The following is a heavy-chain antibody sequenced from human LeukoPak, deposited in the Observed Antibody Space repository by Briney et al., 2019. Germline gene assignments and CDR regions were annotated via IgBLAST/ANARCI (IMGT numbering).Heavy chain of an antibody. CDR2: IKQDGSEK. Sequence: GGSLRLSCAASGFTFSSYWMSWVRQAPGKGLEGVANIKQDGSEKYYVDSVKGRFTISRDNAKNSLYLQMNSLRAEDTAVYYCARDDCSSISCYHNWSDPWGQGTLVTVSS. CDR3: ARDDCSSISCYHNWSDP. CDR1: GFTFSSYW. D-gene: IGHD2-2*01. J-gene: IGHJ5*02. V-gene: IGHV3-7*01.